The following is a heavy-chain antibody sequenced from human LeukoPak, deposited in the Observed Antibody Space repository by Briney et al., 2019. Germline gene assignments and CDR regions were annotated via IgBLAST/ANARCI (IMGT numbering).Heavy chain of an antibody. D-gene: IGHD3-22*01. J-gene: IGHJ4*02. CDR2: ISTYNGNT. CDR1: GYTFTSYG. V-gene: IGHV1-18*01. Sequence: ASVKVSCKASGYTFTSYGISWVRQAPGQGPEWMGWISTYNGNTNYAQDLQGRVTKTRDTSTSTAYMELRSLRSDDTAVYSCARGGDSRGHNRFTYWGQGTLVTVSS. CDR3: ARGGDSRGHNRFTY.